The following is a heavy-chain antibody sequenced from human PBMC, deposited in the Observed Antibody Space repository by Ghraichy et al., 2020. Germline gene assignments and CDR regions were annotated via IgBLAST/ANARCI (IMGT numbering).Heavy chain of an antibody. D-gene: IGHD2-2*01. CDR3: ARGTDVVPAASGY. CDR2: ISSSSSYI. V-gene: IGHV3-21*01. Sequence: GGSLRLSCAASGFTFSSYSMNWVRQAPGKGLEWVSSISSSSSYIYYADSVKGRFTISRDNAKNSLYLQMNSLRAEDTAVYYCARGTDVVPAASGYWGQGTLVIVSS. CDR1: GFTFSSYS. J-gene: IGHJ4*02.